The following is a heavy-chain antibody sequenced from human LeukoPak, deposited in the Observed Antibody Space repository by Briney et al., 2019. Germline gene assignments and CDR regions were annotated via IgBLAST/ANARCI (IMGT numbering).Heavy chain of an antibody. J-gene: IGHJ3*02. CDR3: ARGDWGGAFDI. CDR2: ISAYNGNT. V-gene: IGHV1-18*04. D-gene: IGHD3-16*01. Sequence: ASVKVSCKASGYIFTDYYLHWVRQAPGQGLEWMGWISAYNGNTNYAQKLQGRVTMTTDTSTSTAYMELRSLRSDDTAVYYCARGDWGGAFDIWGQGTMVTVSS. CDR1: GYIFTDYY.